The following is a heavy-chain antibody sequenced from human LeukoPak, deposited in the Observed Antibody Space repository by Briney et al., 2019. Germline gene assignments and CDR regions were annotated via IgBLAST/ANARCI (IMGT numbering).Heavy chain of an antibody. CDR2: SYSGGYT. V-gene: IGHV3-53*01. CDR3: ARTAAGTFFDY. Sequence: PGGSLTLSCAVSGFTVSSNYMSWVRQAPGKGLEWVAISYSGGYTFYADSVKGRFTISRDNSKNTLYLQMNSLRAEDTAVYYCARTAAGTFFDYWGQGTLVTVSS. CDR1: GFTVSSNY. J-gene: IGHJ4*02. D-gene: IGHD6-13*01.